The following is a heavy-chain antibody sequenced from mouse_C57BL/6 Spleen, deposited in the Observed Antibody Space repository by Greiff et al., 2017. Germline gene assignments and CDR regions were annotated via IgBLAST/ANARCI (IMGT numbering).Heavy chain of an antibody. D-gene: IGHD2-4*01. V-gene: IGHV7-3*01. Sequence: EVMLVESGGGLVQPGGSLSLSCAASGFTFTDYYMSWVRQPPGKALEWLGFIRNKANGYTTEYSASVKGRFTISRDNSQSILYLQMNALRAEDSATYYCARSSDYDEVYWYFDVWGTGTTVTVSS. CDR1: GFTFTDYY. CDR2: IRNKANGYTT. CDR3: ARSSDYDEVYWYFDV. J-gene: IGHJ1*03.